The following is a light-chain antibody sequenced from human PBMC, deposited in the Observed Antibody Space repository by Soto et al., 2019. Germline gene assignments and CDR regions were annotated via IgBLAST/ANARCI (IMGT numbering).Light chain of an antibody. J-gene: IGKJ1*01. CDR3: QQYNSYWK. Sequence: DIQMTQSPSTLSASVGDRVKINCGASQSISGWLAWYQQKPGKAPKLLIYKASSLESGVPSRFSGSGSGTEFTLTISSLQPDDFATYYCQQYNSYWKFGQGTRWIS. CDR1: QSISGW. V-gene: IGKV1-5*03. CDR2: KAS.